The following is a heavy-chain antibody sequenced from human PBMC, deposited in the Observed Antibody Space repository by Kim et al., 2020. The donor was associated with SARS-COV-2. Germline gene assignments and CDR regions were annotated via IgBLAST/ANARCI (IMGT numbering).Heavy chain of an antibody. CDR3: ARGHVWATIIGKLDY. CDR2: INAGNGNT. Sequence: ASVKVSCKASGYTFTSYAMHWVRQAPGQRLEWMGWINAGNGNTKYSQKFQGRVTITRDTSASTAYMELSSLRSEDTAVYYCARGHVWATIIGKLDYWGQGTLVTVSS. CDR1: GYTFTSYA. J-gene: IGHJ4*02. V-gene: IGHV1-3*01. D-gene: IGHD5-12*01.